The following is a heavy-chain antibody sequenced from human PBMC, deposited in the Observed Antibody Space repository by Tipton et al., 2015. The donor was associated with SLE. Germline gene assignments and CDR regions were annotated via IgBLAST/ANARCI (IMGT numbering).Heavy chain of an antibody. CDR1: GGTIGSYY. D-gene: IGHD3-22*01. V-gene: IGHV4-4*07. CDR2: ISSSGSA. J-gene: IGHJ1*01. Sequence: TLSLTCLVSGGTIGSYYWNWIRQPAGRGPEWIGRISSSGSANYSPSLESRVTISLDTSKNQFSLTMSSVTAADTAMYYCARVEGNYYDGGGYPGYLEQWGQGTL. CDR3: ARVEGNYYDGGGYPGYLEQ.